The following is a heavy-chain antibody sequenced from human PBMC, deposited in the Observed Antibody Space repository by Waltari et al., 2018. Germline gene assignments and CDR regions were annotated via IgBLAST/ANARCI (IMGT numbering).Heavy chain of an antibody. Sequence: EVQLVGSGGDVVQPGGSLRLYCAPSGFTFDDYTMHWVRQAPGMGLEWVSLSSWDGGSTYYADSAKDRFTISKENSKNSMYLQMDSLKTEGNASDYCAKDSGDYYGSEANDAFDIWGQGTMVTVSS. J-gene: IGHJ3*02. V-gene: IGHV3-43*01. D-gene: IGHD3-10*01. CDR2: SSWDGGST. CDR3: AKDSGDYYGSEANDAFDI. CDR1: GFTFDDYT.